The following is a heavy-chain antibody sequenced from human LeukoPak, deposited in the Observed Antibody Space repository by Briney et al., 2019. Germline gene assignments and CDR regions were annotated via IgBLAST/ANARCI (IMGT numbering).Heavy chain of an antibody. CDR2: INPNSGGT. J-gene: IGHJ6*03. Sequence: ASVKVSCKASGYTFTGYYMHWVRQAPGQGLEWMGWINPNSGGTNYAQKFQGRVTMTRDTSISTAYMELSRLRSDDTAVYYCARSGITIFGVVYSAYYYYYMDVWGKGTTVTVSS. V-gene: IGHV1-2*02. D-gene: IGHD3-3*01. CDR3: ARSGITIFGVVYSAYYYYYMDV. CDR1: GYTFTGYY.